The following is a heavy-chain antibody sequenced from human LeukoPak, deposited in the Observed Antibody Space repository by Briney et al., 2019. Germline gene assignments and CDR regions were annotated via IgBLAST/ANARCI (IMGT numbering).Heavy chain of an antibody. CDR2: INPSGGST. V-gene: IGHV1-46*01. CDR1: GYTFTSYY. CDR3: ARDRWHSGYYGKQLGY. J-gene: IGHJ4*02. Sequence: ASVKVSCKASGYTFTSYYMHWVRQAPGQGLEWMGIINPSGGSTSYAQKFQGGVTMTRDTSTSTVYMELSSLRSEDTAVYYCARDRWHSGYYGKQLGYWGQGTLVTVSS. D-gene: IGHD3-22*01.